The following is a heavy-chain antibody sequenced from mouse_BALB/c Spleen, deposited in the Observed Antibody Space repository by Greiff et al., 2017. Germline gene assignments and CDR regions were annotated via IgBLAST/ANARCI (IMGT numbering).Heavy chain of an antibody. CDR1: GFTFSSYT. CDR3: TRFITTIYAMDY. D-gene: IGHD1-1*01. V-gene: IGHV5-6-4*01. Sequence: EVKLVESGGGLVKPGGSLKLSCAASGFTFSSYTMSWVRQTPEKRLEWVATISSGGSYTYYPDSVKGRFTISRDNAKNTLYLQMSSLKSEDTAMYYCTRFITTIYAMDYWGQGTSVTVSS. CDR2: ISSGGSYT. J-gene: IGHJ4*01.